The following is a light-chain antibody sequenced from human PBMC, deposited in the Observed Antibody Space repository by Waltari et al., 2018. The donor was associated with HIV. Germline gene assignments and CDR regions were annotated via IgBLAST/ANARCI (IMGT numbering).Light chain of an antibody. Sequence: EIVMTQSHATLSVSPGKRATDSCCARQSISSNLAWYQQRPGQAQRLLVYYASTRVAGIPARFSASGFATAFTLTISSLQSEDFAVFYCQQYNDWLSLTFGQGTKVEMK. V-gene: IGKV3-15*01. CDR3: QQYNDWLSLT. CDR2: YAS. CDR1: QSISSN. J-gene: IGKJ1*01.